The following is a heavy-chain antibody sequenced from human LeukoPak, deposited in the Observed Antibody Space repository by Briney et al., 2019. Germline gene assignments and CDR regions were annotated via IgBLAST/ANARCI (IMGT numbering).Heavy chain of an antibody. J-gene: IGHJ3*02. V-gene: IGHV3-48*03. CDR1: GFTFSSYE. CDR3: ARDDYGGNSDAFDI. CDR2: ISSSDNTI. D-gene: IGHD4-23*01. Sequence: GGSLRLSCAASGFTFSSYEMTWVRQAPGKGLEWVSYISSSDNTIYYADSVKGRFTISRDNAKNSLYLQMNSLRAEDTAVYYCARDDYGGNSDAFDIWGQGTMVTVSS.